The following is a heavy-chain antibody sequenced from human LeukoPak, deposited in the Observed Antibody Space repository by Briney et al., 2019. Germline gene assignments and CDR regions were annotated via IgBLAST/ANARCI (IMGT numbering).Heavy chain of an antibody. J-gene: IGHJ4*02. D-gene: IGHD1-1*01. CDR2: INSDGSST. CDR1: GFTFSSDW. CDR3: ARGTSSPQLIDY. V-gene: IGHV3-74*01. Sequence: GGCLRLSCAASGFTFSSDWMHWVRQAPGKGLVWVSGINSDGSSTNYADSVKGRFTISRDNAKNTLYLQMNSLRADDTAVCYCARGTSSPQLIDYWGQGTLVTVSS.